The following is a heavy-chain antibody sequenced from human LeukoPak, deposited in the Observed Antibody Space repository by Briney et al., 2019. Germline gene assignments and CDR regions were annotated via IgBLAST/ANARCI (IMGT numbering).Heavy chain of an antibody. J-gene: IGHJ3*02. V-gene: IGHV3-33*03. CDR1: GFPFTSGFTFSDYY. D-gene: IGHD4-17*01. Sequence: GGSLRLSCAASGFPFTSGFTFSDYYMSWIRQAPGKGLEWVAVIWYDGSNKYYADSVKGRFTISRDNAKNSLYLQMYSLRAEDTAVYYCAADSTTVTTLGAFDIWGQGTMVTVSS. CDR3: AADSTTVTTLGAFDI. CDR2: IWYDGSNK.